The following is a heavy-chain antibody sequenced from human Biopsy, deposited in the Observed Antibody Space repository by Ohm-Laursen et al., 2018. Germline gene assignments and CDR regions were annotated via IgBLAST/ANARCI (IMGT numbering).Heavy chain of an antibody. Sequence: SLRLSCTAAGFTFTSYAMHWVRQAPGKGLEWVAVISYDGSGEYYADSLQGRFTISRDNSKNTLYLQMNSLRGEDTAVYYCAKCMTGGSNYYFHHCGQGTLVTVSS. V-gene: IGHV3-30*18. J-gene: IGHJ4*02. CDR1: GFTFTSYA. D-gene: IGHD2-8*01. CDR3: AKCMTGGSNYYFHH. CDR2: ISYDGSGE.